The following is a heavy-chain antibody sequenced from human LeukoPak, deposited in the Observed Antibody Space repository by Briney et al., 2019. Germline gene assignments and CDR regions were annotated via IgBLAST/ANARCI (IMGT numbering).Heavy chain of an antibody. V-gene: IGHV3-9*01. CDR2: DRWHSGSI. Sequence: GGSLRLPCAASGCSFDDYAMHWLQLAPGTGLEGASGDRWHSGSIGYADYVKGRFTISRDNAKNSLYLQMNSLRAEDTALYYCAKSAFYDSSGYTDYWGQGTLVTVSS. D-gene: IGHD3-22*01. CDR3: AKSAFYDSSGYTDY. CDR1: GCSFDDYA. J-gene: IGHJ4*02.